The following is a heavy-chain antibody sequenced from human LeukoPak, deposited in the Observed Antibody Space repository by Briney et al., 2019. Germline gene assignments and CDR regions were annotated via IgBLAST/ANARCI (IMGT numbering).Heavy chain of an antibody. CDR3: ARSRGPNTFGGVHDY. D-gene: IGHD3-16*01. J-gene: IGHJ4*02. V-gene: IGHV3-23*01. CDR1: GFTFSTYA. CDR2: ISGSGGST. Sequence: GSLRLSCAAPGFTFSTYAMSWVRQAPGKGLEWVSGISGSGGSTYYADSVKGRFTISRDNSKNTLYLQMNSLRAEDTAVYYCARSRGPNTFGGVHDYWGQGTLVTVSS.